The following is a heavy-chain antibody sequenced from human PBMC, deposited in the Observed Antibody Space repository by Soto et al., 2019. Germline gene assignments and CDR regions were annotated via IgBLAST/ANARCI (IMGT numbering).Heavy chain of an antibody. D-gene: IGHD5-18*01. CDR2: INPNSGGT. J-gene: IGHJ6*02. CDR3: ARVARGYSYGDYYYGMDV. CDR1: GYTFTGYY. V-gene: IGHV1-2*04. Sequence: QVQLVQSGAEVKKPGASVKVSCKASGYTFTGYYMHWVRQAPGQGLEWMGWINPNSGGTNYAQKFQGWVTMTRDTSISTAYMELSRLGSDDTAVYYCARVARGYSYGDYYYGMDVWGQGTTVTVSS.